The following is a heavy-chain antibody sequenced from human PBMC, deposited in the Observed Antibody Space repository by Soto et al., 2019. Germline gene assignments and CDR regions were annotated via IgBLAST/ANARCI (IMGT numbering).Heavy chain of an antibody. Sequence: GGSLRLSCAASGVTVSSYGMHWVRQAPGKGLEWVAVISYDGSNYYADSVKGRFTISRDNSENTLYLQMNSLRAEDTAIYYCGKDYSGPADYWGQGTLVTVSS. CDR3: GKDYSGPADY. D-gene: IGHD5-12*01. J-gene: IGHJ4*02. CDR2: ISYDGSN. V-gene: IGHV3-30*18. CDR1: GVTVSSYG.